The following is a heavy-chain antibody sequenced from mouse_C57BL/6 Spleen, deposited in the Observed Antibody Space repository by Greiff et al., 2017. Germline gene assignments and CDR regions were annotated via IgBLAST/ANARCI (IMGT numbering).Heavy chain of an antibody. V-gene: IGHV5-9*01. Sequence: EVKLMESGGGLVKPGGSLKLSCAASGFTFSSYTMSWVRQTPEKRLEWVATISGGGGNTYYPASVKGRFTISRDNAKNTLYLQMSSLRSEDTALYYCARRGSSYYYFDYWGQGTTLTVSS. CDR3: ARRGSSYYYFDY. J-gene: IGHJ2*01. CDR2: ISGGGGNT. CDR1: GFTFSSYT. D-gene: IGHD1-1*01.